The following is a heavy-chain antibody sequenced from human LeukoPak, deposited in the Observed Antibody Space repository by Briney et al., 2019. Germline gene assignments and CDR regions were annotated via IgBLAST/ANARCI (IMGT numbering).Heavy chain of an antibody. CDR1: GFTFSTYA. J-gene: IGHJ4*02. CDR3: ARSNNIVGATYFDY. D-gene: IGHD1-26*01. V-gene: IGHV3-64*02. CDR2: ISSDGGST. Sequence: GGSLRLSCAASGFTFSTYAMHWVRQAPRKGLEYISSISSDGGSTYYADSVKGRFIISRDNSKNTLYLQMGRLRAEDMAVYYCARSNNIVGATYFDYWGQGTLVTVTS.